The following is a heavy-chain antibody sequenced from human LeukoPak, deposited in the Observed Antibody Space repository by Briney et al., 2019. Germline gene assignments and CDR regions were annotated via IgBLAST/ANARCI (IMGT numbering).Heavy chain of an antibody. V-gene: IGHV4-31*03. J-gene: IGHJ6*02. CDR3: ARDGLYYYGVDV. CDR2: IYYSGST. Sequence: SETLSLTCTVSGGSISSGGYYWSWIRQHPGKGLECIGYIYYSGSTYYNPSLKSRVTISVDTSKNQFSLKLSSVTAADTAVYYCARDGLYYYGVDVWGQGTTVTVSS. CDR1: GGSISSGGYY.